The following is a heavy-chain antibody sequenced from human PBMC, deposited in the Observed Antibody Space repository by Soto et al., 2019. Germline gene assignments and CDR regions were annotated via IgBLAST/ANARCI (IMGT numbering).Heavy chain of an antibody. CDR1: GGSFTSNNW. CDR2: IYRTGST. Sequence: QVQLQESGPGLVKPSGTLSLTCAVSGGSFTSNNWWTWVRQPPGQGLEWIGEIYRTGSTNSNPSLKSRVTISLDKSENQFSLKVTSLTAADTAVYYCASRDPGTSVDYWGQGTLVTVSS. CDR3: ASRDPGTSVDY. D-gene: IGHD1-7*01. V-gene: IGHV4-4*02. J-gene: IGHJ4*02.